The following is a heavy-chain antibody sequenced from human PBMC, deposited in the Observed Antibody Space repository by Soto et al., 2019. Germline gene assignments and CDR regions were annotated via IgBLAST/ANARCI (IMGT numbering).Heavy chain of an antibody. CDR2: IVPIFGTT. J-gene: IGHJ6*02. CDR3: ATPKASSASSKMGYFHYGLDV. CDR1: GGTVSSVA. D-gene: IGHD6-6*01. Sequence: QVQLVQSGAEVQKPGSSVKVSCKSSGGTVSSVAITCVRQAPGQGLEWMGGIVPIFGTTNFAQKFQGRVTITTDASTSTVYMELSSLTFEDAAVYYCATPKASSASSKMGYFHYGLDVWCQGTTVTVSS. V-gene: IGHV1-69*01.